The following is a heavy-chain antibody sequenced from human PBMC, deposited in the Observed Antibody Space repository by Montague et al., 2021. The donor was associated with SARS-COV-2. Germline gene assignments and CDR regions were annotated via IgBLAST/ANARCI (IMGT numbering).Heavy chain of an antibody. CDR3: ARCRLRNLCDY. J-gene: IGHJ4*02. D-gene: IGHD4-17*01. V-gene: IGHV4-39*01. CDR1: GDSTSSSTYY. Sequence: SETLSLTCTVAGDSTSSSTYYWGWVRQPPGKGLEWIGSFFYNGATHYNPSLKSRVTISVDTSKNQFSLKLNSVTAADTAVYYCARCRLRNLCDYWGQGTLVTASA. CDR2: FFYNGAT.